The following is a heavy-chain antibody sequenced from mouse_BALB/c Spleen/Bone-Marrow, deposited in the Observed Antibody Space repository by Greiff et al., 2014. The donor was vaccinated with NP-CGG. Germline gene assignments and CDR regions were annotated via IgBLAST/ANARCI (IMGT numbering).Heavy chain of an antibody. CDR1: GYAFTNYL. CDR2: INPGSGGT. J-gene: IGHJ2*01. Sequence: QVQLQQSGAELVRPGTSVKVSCKASGYAFTNYLIEWVKQRPGQGLEWIGMINPGSGGTNYNEKFKGKATLTADKSSSTAYMQLSSLTSDDSAVYFCTRQDGSYFDYWGQGTPLTVSS. CDR3: TRQDGSYFDY. D-gene: IGHD1-2*01. V-gene: IGHV1-54*01.